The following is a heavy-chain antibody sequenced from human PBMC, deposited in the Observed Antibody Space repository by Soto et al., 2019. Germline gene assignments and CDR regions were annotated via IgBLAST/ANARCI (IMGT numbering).Heavy chain of an antibody. CDR3: AKWLRGGWWFDP. CDR1: GFTFSSYG. D-gene: IGHD5-12*01. Sequence: QVQLVESGGGVVQPGRSLRLSCAASGFTFSSYGMHWVRQAPGKGLEWVAVIWYDGSNKYYADSVKGRFTISRDNSKNTRYLQMNSLRAEDTAVYYCAKWLRGGWWFDPWGQGTLVTVSS. V-gene: IGHV3-33*06. J-gene: IGHJ5*02. CDR2: IWYDGSNK.